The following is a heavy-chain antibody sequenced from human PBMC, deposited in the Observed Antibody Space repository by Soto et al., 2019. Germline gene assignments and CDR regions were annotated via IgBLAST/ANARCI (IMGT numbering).Heavy chain of an antibody. D-gene: IGHD4-17*01. V-gene: IGHV3-72*01. CDR2: TRNKANSYTT. CDR1: GFMFSDHY. CDR3: ARELMTTVTYYDY. Sequence: HPGGSLRLSCAASGFMFSDHYMDWVRQAPGKGLEWVGHTRNKANSYTTEYAASVKGRFTISRDDSKNSLYLQMNSLKTEDTAVYYCARELMTTVTYYDYWGQGTLVTVSS. J-gene: IGHJ4*02.